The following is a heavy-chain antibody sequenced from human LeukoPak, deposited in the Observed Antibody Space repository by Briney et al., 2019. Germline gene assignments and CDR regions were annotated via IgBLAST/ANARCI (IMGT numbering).Heavy chain of an antibody. CDR1: GFTVSSIH. D-gene: IGHD6-19*01. CDR3: AKEGAVTGSMWFDY. J-gene: IGHJ4*02. V-gene: IGHV3-53*05. CDR2: TYTGGNS. Sequence: GGSLRLSCAASGFTVSSIHMVWVRQAPGKGLEWVSVTYTGGNSYYADSVKGQFTISRDNSKNTVYVQMNSLRAEDTAVYYCAKEGAVTGSMWFDYWGQGTLATVSS.